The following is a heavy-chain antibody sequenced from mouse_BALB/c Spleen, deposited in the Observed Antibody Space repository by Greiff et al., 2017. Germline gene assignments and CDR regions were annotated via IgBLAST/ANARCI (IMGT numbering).Heavy chain of an antibody. CDR2: IDPANGNT. J-gene: IGHJ4*01. Sequence: VQLKESGAELVKPGASVKLSCTASGFNIKDTYMHWVKQRPEQGLEWIGRIDPANGNTKYDPKFQGKATITADTSSNTAYLQLSSLTSEDTAVYYCARRAVYYAMDYWGQGTSVTVSS. CDR1: GFNIKDTY. CDR3: ARRAVYYAMDY. D-gene: IGHD1-1*01. V-gene: IGHV14-3*02.